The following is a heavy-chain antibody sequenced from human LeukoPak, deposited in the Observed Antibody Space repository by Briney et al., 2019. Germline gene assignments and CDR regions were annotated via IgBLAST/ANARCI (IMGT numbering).Heavy chain of an antibody. J-gene: IGHJ4*02. D-gene: IGHD6-13*01. CDR1: GGAISRSSCY. CDR3: ARHGSIATGAFTY. CDR2: IYYSGST. V-gene: IGHV4-39*01. Sequence: SETLSLTCSVSGGAISRSSCYWGWTRQPPGKGLEWIGSIYYSGSTYYNPSLKSRVTISVDTSRNQFSLKLGSVTAADTAVYYCARHGSIATGAFTYWGQGTLVTVSS.